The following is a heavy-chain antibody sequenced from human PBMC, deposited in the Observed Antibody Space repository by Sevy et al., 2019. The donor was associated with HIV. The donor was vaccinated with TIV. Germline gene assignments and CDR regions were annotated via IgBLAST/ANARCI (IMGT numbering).Heavy chain of an antibody. D-gene: IGHD3-16*01. V-gene: IGHV3-30*02. Sequence: GGSLRLSCAASGFTFSSYGMHWVRQAPGKGLEWVAFIRYDGSNKYYADSVKGRFTISRDNSKNTLYLQMNSLRAEDTAVYYCAKVPAGGNTLYYYYYMDVWGKGTTVTVSS. CDR2: IRYDGSNK. CDR3: AKVPAGGNTLYYYYYMDV. J-gene: IGHJ6*03. CDR1: GFTFSSYG.